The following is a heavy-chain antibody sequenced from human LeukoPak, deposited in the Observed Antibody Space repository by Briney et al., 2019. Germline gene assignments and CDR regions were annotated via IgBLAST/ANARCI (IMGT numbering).Heavy chain of an antibody. CDR2: IYYSGST. D-gene: IGHD2-2*01. V-gene: IGHV4-30-4*08. Sequence: PSQTLSLTCTVSGGSISSGDYYWSWIRQPPGKGLEWIGYIYYSGSTYYNPSLKSRVTISVDTSKNQFSLKLSSVTATDTAVYYCARDLGYCSSTSCPGDYWGQGTLVTVSS. CDR3: ARDLGYCSSTSCPGDY. J-gene: IGHJ4*02. CDR1: GGSISSGDYY.